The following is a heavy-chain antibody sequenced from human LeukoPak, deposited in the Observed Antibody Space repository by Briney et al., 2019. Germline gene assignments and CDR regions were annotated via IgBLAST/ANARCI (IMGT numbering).Heavy chain of an antibody. CDR3: ARDHHRRLYDSQARDTFDV. J-gene: IGHJ3*01. D-gene: IGHD3-22*01. CDR2: IRYDGSNK. CDR1: GFTFSSYG. V-gene: IGHV3-30*02. Sequence: GGSLRLSCAASGFTFSSYGMHWVRQAPGKGLEWVAFIRYDGSNKYYADSVKGRFTISRDNSKNTLYLQMNSLRAEDTAVYYCARDHHRRLYDSQARDTFDVWGQGTVVTVSS.